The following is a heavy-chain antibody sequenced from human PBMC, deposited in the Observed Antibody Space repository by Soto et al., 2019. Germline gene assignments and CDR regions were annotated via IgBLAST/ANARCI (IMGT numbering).Heavy chain of an antibody. J-gene: IGHJ5*02. CDR3: ARVSFDHFVHWFDP. CDR2: TYFRSRWYN. Sequence: PSQTLSLTCAISGDSVSSKTAARNWIRQSPSRGLEWLGRTYFRSRWYNDYAISVKSRITINPDTSKNQFPLLLNSVTPEDTAVYYCARVSFDHFVHWFDPWGQGTLVTVSS. D-gene: IGHD3-9*01. CDR1: GDSVSSKTAA. V-gene: IGHV6-1*01.